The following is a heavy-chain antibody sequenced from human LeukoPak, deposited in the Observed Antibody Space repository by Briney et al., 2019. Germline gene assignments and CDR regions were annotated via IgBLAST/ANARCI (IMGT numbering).Heavy chain of an antibody. CDR1: GYTFTNYY. V-gene: IGHV1-46*01. Sequence: ASVKVSCKAFGYTFTNYYMHWVRQAPGRGLEWMGISNPSGGTTTFAQKFQGRVTMTRDTSTSTLYMELSSLRSEDTAVYYCARDHYYGSGSSYGGPDYWGQGTLVTVSS. J-gene: IGHJ4*02. CDR2: SNPSGGTT. D-gene: IGHD3-10*01. CDR3: ARDHYYGSGSSYGGPDY.